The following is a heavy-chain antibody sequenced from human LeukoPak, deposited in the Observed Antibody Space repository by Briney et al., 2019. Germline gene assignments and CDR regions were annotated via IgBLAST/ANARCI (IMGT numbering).Heavy chain of an antibody. V-gene: IGHV3-74*01. D-gene: IGHD6-19*01. CDR2: IESDGTST. CDR1: GFTFTTSW. J-gene: IGHJ4*02. CDR3: AKGGVSSGWYFEVFDY. Sequence: GGSLRLSCAASGFTFTTSWMHWFRQAPGKGLVWVSRIESDGTSTTYADSVKGRFTISRDNAKNTLYLQMNSLRAEDTAVYYCAKGGVSSGWYFEVFDYWGQGTLVTVSS.